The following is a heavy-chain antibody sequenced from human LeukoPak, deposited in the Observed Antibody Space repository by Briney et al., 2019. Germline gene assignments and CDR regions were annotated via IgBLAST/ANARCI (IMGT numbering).Heavy chain of an antibody. CDR3: ARRDGYNTKYFDY. J-gene: IGHJ4*02. D-gene: IGHD5-24*01. CDR2: IYPGDSDT. CDR1: GYSFTNYW. V-gene: IGHV5-51*01. Sequence: GESLKISCKGSGYSFTNYWIGWVRQMLGKGLEWMGIIYPGDSDTRYSPSFQGQVTISADKSISTAYLQWSSLEASDTAMYYCARRDGYNTKYFDYWGQGTLVTVSS.